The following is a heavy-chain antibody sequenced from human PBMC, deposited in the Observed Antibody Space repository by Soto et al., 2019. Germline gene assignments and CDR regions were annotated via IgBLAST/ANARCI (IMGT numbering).Heavy chain of an antibody. V-gene: IGHV3-33*01. CDR2: IWYDGSNK. D-gene: IGHD3-16*02. Sequence: QVQLVESGGGVVQPGRSLRLSCAASGFTFSSYGMHWVRQAPGKGLEWVAAIWYDGSNKYYADSVKGRFTISRDNSKNTLYLQMNSLRAEDTAVYYCARDPLARLGELSLYNWFDPWGQGTLVTVSS. CDR1: GFTFSSYG. J-gene: IGHJ5*02. CDR3: ARDPLARLGELSLYNWFDP.